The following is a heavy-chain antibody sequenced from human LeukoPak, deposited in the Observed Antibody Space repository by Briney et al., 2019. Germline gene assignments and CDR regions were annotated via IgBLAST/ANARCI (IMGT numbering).Heavy chain of an antibody. V-gene: IGHV4-59*08. CDR2: IYYSGST. Sequence: SETLSLTCTASGGSISGYYWSWIRQPPGKGPEWIGYIYYSGSTNYNPSLKSRATISVDTSKNQFSLKMNSVTAADTAVYYCARLASSGWSHCDYWGQGTLVTVSS. CDR3: ARLASSGWSHCDY. CDR1: GGSISGYY. D-gene: IGHD6-19*01. J-gene: IGHJ4*02.